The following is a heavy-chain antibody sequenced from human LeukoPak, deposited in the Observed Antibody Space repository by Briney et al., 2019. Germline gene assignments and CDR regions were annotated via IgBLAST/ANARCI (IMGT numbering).Heavy chain of an antibody. V-gene: IGHV3-23*01. CDR1: GFTFSSYA. D-gene: IGHD6-19*01. J-gene: IGHJ4*02. Sequence: GGSLRLSCAASGFTFSSYAMSWVRQAPGRGLEWVPAISGGGGNTYYADSVKGRLTISRDNSKNTLYLQMNSLRAEDTAGYYCAKSYISGWGSYYWGQGTLVTVCS. CDR3: AKSYISGWGSYY. CDR2: ISGGGGNT.